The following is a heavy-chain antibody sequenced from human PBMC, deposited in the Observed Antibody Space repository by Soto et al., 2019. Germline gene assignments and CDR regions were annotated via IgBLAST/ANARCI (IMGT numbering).Heavy chain of an antibody. J-gene: IGHJ4*02. CDR1: GGSITNNY. D-gene: IGHD6-13*01. V-gene: IGHV4-59*01. CDR3: ARLGISTRYYFDY. Sequence: PSETLSLTCTVSGGSITNNYWSWIRQPPGKGLEWIGYISKSGSTIYNPSLKSRVTISVDTSKNRFSLRLSSVSAADTAVYYCARLGISTRYYFDYWGQGALVTVSS. CDR2: ISKSGST.